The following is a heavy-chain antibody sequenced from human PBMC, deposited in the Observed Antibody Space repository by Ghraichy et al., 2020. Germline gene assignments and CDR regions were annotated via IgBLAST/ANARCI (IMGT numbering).Heavy chain of an antibody. J-gene: IGHJ4*02. D-gene: IGHD3-10*01. CDR3: ARRKLLWFGETYYFDY. CDR1: GGSFSGYY. CDR2: INHSGST. V-gene: IGHV4-34*01. Sequence: SETLSLTCAVYGGSFSGYYWSWIRQPPGKGLEWIGEINHSGSTNYNPSLKSRVTISVDTSKNQFSLKLSSVTAADTAVYYCARRKLLWFGETYYFDYLGQGTLVTVSS.